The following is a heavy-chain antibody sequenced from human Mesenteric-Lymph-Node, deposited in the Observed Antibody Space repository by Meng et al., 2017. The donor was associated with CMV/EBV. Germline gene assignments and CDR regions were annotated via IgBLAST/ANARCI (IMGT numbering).Heavy chain of an antibody. V-gene: IGHV3-23*01. CDR3: GGGIEYSSSPADY. Sequence: GESLKISCAASGFTFSNYAMSWARQAPGKGLEWVSAISGSGDSTYYADSAKGRFTISRDNAKNSLYLQMNSLRAEDTAVYYCGGGIEYSSSPADYWGQGTLVTVSS. CDR2: ISGSGDST. CDR1: GFTFSNYA. D-gene: IGHD6-6*01. J-gene: IGHJ4*02.